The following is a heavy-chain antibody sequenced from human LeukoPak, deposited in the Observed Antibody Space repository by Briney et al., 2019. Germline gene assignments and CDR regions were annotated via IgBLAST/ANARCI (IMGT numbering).Heavy chain of an antibody. CDR2: IRYDGSNK. CDR3: TTDRYSYGLYDFD. CDR1: GFTFSSYG. J-gene: IGHJ4*02. D-gene: IGHD5-18*01. V-gene: IGHV3-30*02. Sequence: GGSLRLSCAASGFTFSSYGMHWVRQAPGKGLEWVAFIRYDGSNKYYADSVKGRFTISRDNSKNTLYLQMNSLRAEDTAVYYCTTDRYSYGLYDFDWGQGTLVTVSS.